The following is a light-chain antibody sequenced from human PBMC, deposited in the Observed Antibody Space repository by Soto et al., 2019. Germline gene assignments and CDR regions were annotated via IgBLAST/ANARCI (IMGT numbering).Light chain of an antibody. J-gene: IGKJ1*01. CDR2: DVS. V-gene: IGKV1-5*01. CDR1: QSISLW. CDR3: QQYNSYSWT. Sequence: DIQMTQSPSTLSAFVGDRVTITCRASQSISLWLAWYQQKPGKAPRLLIYDVSTLESGVPSRFSGSGSGTEFSLTIKSLEPDDCATYYCQQYNSYSWTFGQGTKVEIK.